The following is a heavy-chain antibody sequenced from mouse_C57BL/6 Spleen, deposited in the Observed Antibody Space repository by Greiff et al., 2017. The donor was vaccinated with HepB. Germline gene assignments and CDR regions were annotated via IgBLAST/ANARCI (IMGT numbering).Heavy chain of an antibody. D-gene: IGHD3-3*01. V-gene: IGHV1-50*01. Sequence: VQLQQPGAELVKPGASVKLSCKASGYTFTSYWMQWVKQRPGQGLEWIGEIDPSDSYTNYNQKFKGKATLTVDTSSSTAYMQLSSLTSEDSAVYYCARRRGTGYFDYWAKAPLSQSPQ. CDR3: ARRRGTGYFDY. J-gene: IGHJ2*01. CDR2: IDPSDSYT. CDR1: GYTFTSYW.